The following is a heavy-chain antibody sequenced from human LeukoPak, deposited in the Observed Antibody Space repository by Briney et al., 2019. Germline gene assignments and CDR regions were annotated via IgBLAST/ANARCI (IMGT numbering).Heavy chain of an antibody. J-gene: IGHJ4*02. CDR3: ARGRRWLVV. CDR1: GDSISSYW. CDR2: VYHSGAT. V-gene: IGHV4-4*02. D-gene: IGHD6-19*01. Sequence: SETLSLTCTVSGDSISSYWWSWVRQPPGKGLEWIGEVYHSGATNYNTSLKSRVTISLDKSKNQFSLKLSSLIAADTAVYYCARGRRWLVVWGQGTLVTVSS.